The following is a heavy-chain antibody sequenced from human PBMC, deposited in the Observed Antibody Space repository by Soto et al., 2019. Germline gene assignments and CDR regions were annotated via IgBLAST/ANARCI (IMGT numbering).Heavy chain of an antibody. CDR2: INHSGST. D-gene: IGHD2-2*01. Sequence: SETLSLTCAVYGGSFSGYYWSWIRQPPGKGLEWIGEINHSGSTNYNPSLKSRVTISVDTSKNQFSLKLSSVTAADTAVYYCARGRPNDIVVVHAAVPFAYWGQGTLVTVSS. CDR3: ARGRPNDIVVVHAAVPFAY. V-gene: IGHV4-34*01. J-gene: IGHJ4*02. CDR1: GGSFSGYY.